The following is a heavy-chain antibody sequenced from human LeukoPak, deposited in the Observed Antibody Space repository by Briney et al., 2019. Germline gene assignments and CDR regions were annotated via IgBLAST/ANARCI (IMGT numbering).Heavy chain of an antibody. CDR3: ARAQDYYDSSGYYLDAFDI. Sequence: GGSLRLSCIASGFVFSRDNMNWVRQAPGKGLEWVSSISSSSSYIYYADSVKGRFTISRDNAKNSLYLQMNSPRAEDTAVYYCARAQDYYDSSGYYLDAFDIWGQGTMVTVSS. D-gene: IGHD3-22*01. CDR1: GFVFSRDN. CDR2: ISSSSSYI. J-gene: IGHJ3*02. V-gene: IGHV3-21*01.